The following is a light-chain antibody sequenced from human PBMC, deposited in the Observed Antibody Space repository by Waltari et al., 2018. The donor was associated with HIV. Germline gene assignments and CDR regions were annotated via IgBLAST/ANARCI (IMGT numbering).Light chain of an antibody. J-gene: IGKJ2*01. V-gene: IGKV3-20*01. CDR3: QQYGSSYT. Sequence: ETVLTQSPGILSLSPGARATLSCRASQSVISSYFACYQHKPGQAPRLLIYDASTRATGIPYRFSASGSGTDFTLTISRLDPEDFAIYYCQQYGSSYTFGQGTKLEIK. CDR1: QSVISSY. CDR2: DAS.